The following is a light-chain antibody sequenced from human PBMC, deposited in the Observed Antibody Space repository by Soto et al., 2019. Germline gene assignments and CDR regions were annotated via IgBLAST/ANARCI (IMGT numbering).Light chain of an antibody. J-gene: IGLJ1*01. CDR2: EVS. V-gene: IGLV2-14*01. CDR3: CSSTGISTLL. CDR1: TSDIGTYSY. Sequence: QSVLTQPASVSGSPGQSITISCTETTSDIGTYSYVSWYQQHAGKAPKLIIYEVSRRPSGVSNRFSGSKSGSTASLTISGLQAEDEAHYYCCSSTGISTLLFANGTKVTVL.